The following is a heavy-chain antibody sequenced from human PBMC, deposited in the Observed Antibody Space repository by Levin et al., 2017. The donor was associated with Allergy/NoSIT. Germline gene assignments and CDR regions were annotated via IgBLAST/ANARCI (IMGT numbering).Heavy chain of an antibody. CDR1: GFTFSSYA. V-gene: IGHV3-23*01. D-gene: IGHD3-3*01. Sequence: GGSLRLSCAASGFTFSSYAMSWVRQAPGKGLEWVSAISGSGGSTYYADSVKGRFTISRDNSKNTLYLQMNSLRAEDTAVYYCAKVGYDFWSGFLPGEPTDYWGQGTLVTVSS. CDR3: AKVGYDFWSGFLPGEPTDY. J-gene: IGHJ4*02. CDR2: ISGSGGST.